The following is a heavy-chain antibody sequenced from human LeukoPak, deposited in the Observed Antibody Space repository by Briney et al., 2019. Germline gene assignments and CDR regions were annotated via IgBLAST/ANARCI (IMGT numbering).Heavy chain of an antibody. CDR2: ISGSST. D-gene: IGHD6-13*01. Sequence: GGSLRLSCTASGFTFSSYAMTWVRQAPGKGLEWVSVISGSSTYYADSVKGRFTISRDNSKNTLYLQMNSLRAEDTAVYYCATHPSSNWSSKYWGQGTLVTVSS. V-gene: IGHV3-23*01. J-gene: IGHJ4*02. CDR1: GFTFSSYA. CDR3: ATHPSSNWSSKY.